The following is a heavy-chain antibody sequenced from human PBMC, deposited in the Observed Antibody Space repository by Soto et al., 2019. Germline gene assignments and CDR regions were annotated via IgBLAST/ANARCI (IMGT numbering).Heavy chain of an antibody. V-gene: IGHV1-2*02. CDR3: AVARGYAIFGAGSYDY. CDR2: INPNSGGT. D-gene: IGHD3-3*01. CDR1: GYTFTGYY. Sequence: GASVKVSCKASGYTFTGYYMHWVRQAPGQGLEWMGWINPNSGGTNYAQKFQGRVTMTRDTSISTAYMELSRLRSDDTAVYYCAVARGYAIFGAGSYDYWGQGTLVTVSS. J-gene: IGHJ4*02.